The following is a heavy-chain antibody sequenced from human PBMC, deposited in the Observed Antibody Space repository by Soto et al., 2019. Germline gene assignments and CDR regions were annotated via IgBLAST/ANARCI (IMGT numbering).Heavy chain of an antibody. Sequence: ASVKVSCKASGYTFTSYDINWVRQATGQGLEWMGWMNPNSGNTGYAQKFQGRVTMTRNTSISTAYMELSSLRSEDTAVYYCAVGYYGDYLYYYYYYYMDVWGQGTTVTVSS. CDR1: GYTFTSYD. D-gene: IGHD4-17*01. CDR3: AVGYYGDYLYYYYYYYMDV. CDR2: MNPNSGNT. J-gene: IGHJ6*03. V-gene: IGHV1-8*01.